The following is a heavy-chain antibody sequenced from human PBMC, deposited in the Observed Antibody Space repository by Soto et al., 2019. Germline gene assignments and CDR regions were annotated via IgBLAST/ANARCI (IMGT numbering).Heavy chain of an antibody. V-gene: IGHV1-46*03. D-gene: IGHD3-3*01. CDR3: ARGVTIFGVVTVRPLDY. CDR2: INPSGGST. Sequence: QVQLVQSGAEVKKPGASVKVSCKASGYTFTSYYMHWVRQAPGQGLEWMGIINPSGGSTSYAQKFHGRVTMTRDTSTRTVYMELSSLRSEDTAVYYCARGVTIFGVVTVRPLDYWGQVTLVTVSS. CDR1: GYTFTSYY. J-gene: IGHJ4*02.